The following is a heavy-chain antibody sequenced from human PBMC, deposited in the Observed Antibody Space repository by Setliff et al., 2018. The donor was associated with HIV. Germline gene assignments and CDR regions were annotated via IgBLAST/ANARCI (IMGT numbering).Heavy chain of an antibody. CDR3: TTYQVHYDGSGYY. CDR2: ISGYNDTI. J-gene: IGHJ6*01. D-gene: IGHD3-22*01. V-gene: IGHV3-48*01. CDR1: GFSFSSYS. Sequence: GGSLRLSCAASGFSFSSYSMNWVRQAPGKGLEWVSYISGYNDTIYYADSVKGRFTISRDNAKNSLYLQMSSLRAEDTAVYYCTTYQVHYDGSGYY.